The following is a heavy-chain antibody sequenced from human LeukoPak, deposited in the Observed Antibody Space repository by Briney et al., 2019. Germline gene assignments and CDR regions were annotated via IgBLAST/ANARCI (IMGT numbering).Heavy chain of an antibody. CDR2: ISSSSYI. V-gene: IGHV3-21*01. D-gene: IGHD3-9*01. CDR3: ARGGFYDILTGLDY. J-gene: IGHJ4*02. Sequence: GGSLRLSCAASGFTFSSYSMNWVRQAPGKGLEWVSSISSSSYIYYADSVKGRFTISRDNAKNSLYLQMNSLRAEDTAVYYCARGGFYDILTGLDYWGQGTLVTVSS. CDR1: GFTFSSYS.